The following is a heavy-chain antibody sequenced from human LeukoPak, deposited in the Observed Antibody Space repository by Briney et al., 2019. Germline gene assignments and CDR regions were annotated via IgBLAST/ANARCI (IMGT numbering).Heavy chain of an antibody. CDR3: AKDRAMAVLYYFDY. Sequence: GRSLGLSFAASGFPFYYYAMHWVRPVPGKGLEWVSGISWNSGSIGYADSVKGRFTISRDNAKNSLYLQMNSLRAEDTALYYCAKDRAMAVLYYFDYWGQGTLVTVSS. V-gene: IGHV3-9*01. CDR1: GFPFYYYA. J-gene: IGHJ4*02. D-gene: IGHD5-18*01. CDR2: ISWNSGSI.